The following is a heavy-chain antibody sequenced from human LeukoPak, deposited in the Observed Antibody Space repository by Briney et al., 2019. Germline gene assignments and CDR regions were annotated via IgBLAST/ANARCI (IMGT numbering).Heavy chain of an antibody. V-gene: IGHV4-59*01. D-gene: IGHD1/OR15-1a*01. Sequence: SETLSLTCTVSGGSIGTYYWSWIRQPPGKGLEWIGYIYYNGYTDYDPSLKSRVTISLHTSKNQFSLKLSSVNAADTAVYYCARDRHWTNDWVFDYWGQGSLVTVSS. J-gene: IGHJ4*02. CDR1: GGSIGTYY. CDR2: IYYNGYT. CDR3: ARDRHWTNDWVFDY.